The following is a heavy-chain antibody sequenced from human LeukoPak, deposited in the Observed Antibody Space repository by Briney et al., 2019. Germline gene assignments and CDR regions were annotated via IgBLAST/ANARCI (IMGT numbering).Heavy chain of an antibody. J-gene: IGHJ5*02. CDR2: IYTSGST. Sequence: SQTLSLTCTVSGGSISSGSYYWSWIRQPAGKGLEWIGRIYTSGSTNYNPSLKSRVTISVDRSKNQFSLMLRSETAADTAVYYCARAVGSSESNWFDPWGQGTLATVSS. V-gene: IGHV4-61*02. CDR1: GGSISSGSYY. D-gene: IGHD1-26*01. CDR3: ARAVGSSESNWFDP.